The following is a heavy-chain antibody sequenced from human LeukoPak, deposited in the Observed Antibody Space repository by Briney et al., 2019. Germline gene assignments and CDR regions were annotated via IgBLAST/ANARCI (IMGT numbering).Heavy chain of an antibody. V-gene: IGHV4-59*01. D-gene: IGHD5-24*01. Sequence: SETLSLTCTVSGGSISSYYWSWIRQPPGKGLEWIGYIYYSGSTNYNPSLKSRVTISVDTSKNQFSLKLSSVTAADTAVYYCARVWGDGLIDYWGQGTLVTVSS. CDR2: IYYSGST. J-gene: IGHJ4*02. CDR3: ARVWGDGLIDY. CDR1: GGSISSYY.